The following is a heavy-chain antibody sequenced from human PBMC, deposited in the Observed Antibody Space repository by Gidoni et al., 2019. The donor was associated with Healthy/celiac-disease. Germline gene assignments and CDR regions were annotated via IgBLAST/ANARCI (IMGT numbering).Heavy chain of an antibody. Sequence: EVQLVESGGGLVQPGRSLRLSCAASGFTFDDYAMHWVRQAPGKGLEWVSGISWNSGSIGYADSVKGRFTISRDNAKNTLYLQMNSLRAEDTALYYCAKVTSYCSGGSCLLGGFFQHWGQGTLVTVSS. J-gene: IGHJ1*01. CDR2: ISWNSGSI. CDR1: GFTFDDYA. CDR3: AKVTSYCSGGSCLLGGFFQH. V-gene: IGHV3-9*01. D-gene: IGHD2-15*01.